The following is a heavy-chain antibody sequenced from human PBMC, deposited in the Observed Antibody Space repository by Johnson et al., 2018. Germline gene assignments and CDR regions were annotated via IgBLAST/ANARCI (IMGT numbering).Heavy chain of an antibody. Sequence: RLGEAGGGLVQAGVSLELSCTASGFFFRGSAMHWVRQGSGNGLEWVGHLRTAVNSYATVYGASEKGRFTISRDDSNNTASLQMNSLKIEDQAVYYCLRLGVGFSGLDSWGQGTLVTVSS. CDR3: LRLGVGFSGLDS. V-gene: IGHV3-73*01. D-gene: IGHD3-10*01. CDR1: GFFFRGSA. J-gene: IGHJ4*02. CDR2: LRTAVNSYAT.